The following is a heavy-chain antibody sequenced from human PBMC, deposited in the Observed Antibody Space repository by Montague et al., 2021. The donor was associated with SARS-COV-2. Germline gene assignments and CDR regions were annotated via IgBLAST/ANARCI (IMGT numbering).Heavy chain of an antibody. V-gene: IGHV2-5*02. Sequence: PALVKPTQTLTLTCTFSGFSLTTRGVGVGWIRQPPGKALEWLALIYWDDAKHYSPSLKSRLTITKDTSKNQVVLTMTNMDPADTATYYCAHKLYGINRRWFDPWGQGTPVTVSS. D-gene: IGHD1-14*01. CDR2: IYWDDAK. CDR1: GFSLTTRGVG. CDR3: AHKLYGINRRWFDP. J-gene: IGHJ5*02.